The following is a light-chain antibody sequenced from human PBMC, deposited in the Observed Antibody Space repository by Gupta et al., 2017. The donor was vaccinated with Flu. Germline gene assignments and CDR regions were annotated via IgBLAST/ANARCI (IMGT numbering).Light chain of an antibody. CDR3: GAWDDSMNGFEV. Sequence: QSVVTQPPSASGTPVHRVTISCSGSSSNIGNNAVYWYQHLPGTAPRLLIVGNNQRPSGVPDRCSCDTYGTSASPVTSGLQSEDEADDYCGAWDDSMNGFEVFGTGTEVTVL. CDR1: SSNIGNNA. J-gene: IGLJ1*01. V-gene: IGLV1-44*01. CDR2: GNN.